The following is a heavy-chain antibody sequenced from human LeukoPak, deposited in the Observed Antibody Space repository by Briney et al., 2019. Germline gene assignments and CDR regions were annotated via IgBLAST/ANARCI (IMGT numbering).Heavy chain of an antibody. CDR3: ARAYSSSWYWNWFDP. CDR1: GGSFSGYY. CDR2: INHSGST. V-gene: IGHV4-34*01. D-gene: IGHD6-13*01. J-gene: IGHJ5*02. Sequence: SETLSLTCAVYGGSFSGYYWSWIRQPPGKGLEWIGEINHSGSTNYNPSLKSRVTISVDTSKNQFSLKLSSVTAADTAVYYCARAYSSSWYWNWFDPWGQGTLVTVSS.